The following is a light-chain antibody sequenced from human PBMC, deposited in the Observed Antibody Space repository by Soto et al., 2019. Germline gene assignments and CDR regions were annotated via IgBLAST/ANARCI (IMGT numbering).Light chain of an antibody. CDR3: QESYSKPT. J-gene: IGKJ5*01. Sequence: IQLTQSPSSLSASVGERVTITCRASQGISSFLAWYQQEPGKAPKLLISGATTLQSGVPSRLSGSGSGTDFTLTIRSLQPEDFATYFCQESYSKPTFAQGTRLEIK. CDR2: GAT. CDR1: QGISSF. V-gene: IGKV1-9*01.